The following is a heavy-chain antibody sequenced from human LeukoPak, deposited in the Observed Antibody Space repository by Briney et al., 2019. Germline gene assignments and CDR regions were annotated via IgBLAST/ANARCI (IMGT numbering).Heavy chain of an antibody. V-gene: IGHV3-9*01. Sequence: GRSLRLSCAASGFTFDDYAMHWVRQAPGKGLEWVSGISWNNGSIGYADSVKGRFTISRGNAKNSLYLQMNSLRVEDTALYYCAKDLSTFGVVTTPDYWGQGTLVTVSS. J-gene: IGHJ4*02. CDR3: AKDLSTFGVVTTPDY. CDR1: GFTFDDYA. CDR2: ISWNNGSI. D-gene: IGHD3-3*01.